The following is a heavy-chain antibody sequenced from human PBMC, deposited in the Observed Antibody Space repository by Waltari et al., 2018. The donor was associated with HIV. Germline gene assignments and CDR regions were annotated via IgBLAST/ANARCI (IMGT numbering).Heavy chain of an antibody. Sequence: EVQLVESGGGLVQPGGSLRLSCAASGFTFSSYWMHWVRQAPGKGLVWGSRINSDGISTSYADSVKGRFTISRDNAKNTLYLQMNSLRAEDTAVYYCARVQGYSYAVNWFDPWGQGTLVTVSS. D-gene: IGHD5-18*01. J-gene: IGHJ5*02. V-gene: IGHV3-74*01. CDR3: ARVQGYSYAVNWFDP. CDR2: INSDGIST. CDR1: GFTFSSYW.